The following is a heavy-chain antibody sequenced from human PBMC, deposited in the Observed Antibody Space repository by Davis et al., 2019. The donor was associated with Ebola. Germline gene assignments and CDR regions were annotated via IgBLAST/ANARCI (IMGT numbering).Heavy chain of an antibody. D-gene: IGHD3-16*01. Sequence: ASVKVSCKVSGYSLTELSIHWVRQAPGGGLEWVGTLDREVGETLSAQKFQGRVTMTEDTSTDTAYMDLTRLTSDDTAIYFCTMGGITGGFDYWGQGTLITVSS. CDR3: TMGGITGGFDY. J-gene: IGHJ4*02. CDR1: GYSLTELS. CDR2: LDREVGET. V-gene: IGHV1-24*01.